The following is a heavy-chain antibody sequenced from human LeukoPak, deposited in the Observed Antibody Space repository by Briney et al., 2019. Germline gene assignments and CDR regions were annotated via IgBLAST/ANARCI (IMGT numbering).Heavy chain of an antibody. CDR1: GFTFSSYG. CDR2: IRYDGSNK. V-gene: IGHV3-30*02. Sequence: GGSLRLSCAASGFTFSSYGMHWVRQAPGKGLEWVAFIRYDGSNKYYADSVRGRFTISRDNSKNTLYLQMNSLRAEDTAVYYCAKPSQDYGDYGDAFDIWGQGTMVTVSS. D-gene: IGHD4-17*01. CDR3: AKPSQDYGDYGDAFDI. J-gene: IGHJ3*02.